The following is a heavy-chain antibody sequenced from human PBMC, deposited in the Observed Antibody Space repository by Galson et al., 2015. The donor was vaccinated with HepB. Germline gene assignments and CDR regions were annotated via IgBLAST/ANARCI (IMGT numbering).Heavy chain of an antibody. CDR2: INPVNGNT. V-gene: IGHV1-18*04. CDR3: ARGPWFGELTGIIVLQH. Sequence: SVKVSCKASGYTFNTYGITYVRQAPGQGLEWVGWINPVNGNTKYAQKLQGRVTMTTDTSTSTAYMELRSLRSDDTAVYYCARGPWFGELTGIIVLQHWGQGTLVTVSS. J-gene: IGHJ1*01. D-gene: IGHD3-10*01. CDR1: GYTFNTYG.